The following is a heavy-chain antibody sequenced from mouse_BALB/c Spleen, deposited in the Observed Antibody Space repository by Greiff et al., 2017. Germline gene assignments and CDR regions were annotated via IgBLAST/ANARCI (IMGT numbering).Heavy chain of an antibody. CDR2: ISSGGGNT. CDR3: ARYLFDY. CDR1: GFTFSSYT. Sequence: EVQRVESGGGLVKPGGSLKLSCAASGFTFSSYTMSWVRQTPEKRLEWVATISSGGGNTYYPDSVKGRFTISRDNAKNNLYLQMSSLRSEDTALYYCARYLFDYWGQGTTLTVSS. J-gene: IGHJ2*01. V-gene: IGHV5-9*03.